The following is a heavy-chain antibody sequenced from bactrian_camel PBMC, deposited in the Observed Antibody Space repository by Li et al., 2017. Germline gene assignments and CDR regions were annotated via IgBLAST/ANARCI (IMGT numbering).Heavy chain of an antibody. Sequence: VQLVESGGGLVRPGGSLTLSCTAPELTCFASHYIVWIRQAPGKGLEWVSSLDVNGEISYAADSVKGRFTISRDNAKSTHFLQMNDLEPEDTAMYFCAADSRGGGNWLLMTQSFDSWGQGTQVTVS. V-gene: IGHV3S19*01. CDR2: LDVNGEIS. CDR1: ELTCFASHY. D-gene: IGHD6*01. J-gene: IGHJ6*01. CDR3: AADSRGGGNWLLMTQSFDS.